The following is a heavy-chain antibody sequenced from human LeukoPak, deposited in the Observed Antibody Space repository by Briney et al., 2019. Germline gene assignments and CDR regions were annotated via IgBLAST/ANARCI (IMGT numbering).Heavy chain of an antibody. CDR2: LCGSGVDI. D-gene: IGHD5-12*01. Sequence: GGSLSLSCAASGFTFTSYAMSWVRQSRGKGLEWVSALCGSGVDIFYAVSVKGLFTISRDNSNNTLYLQMNSLRAEDTAVYYCAKSLIGSGYGWAPFDYWGQGTLVTVSS. CDR1: GFTFTSYA. V-gene: IGHV3-23*01. CDR3: AKSLIGSGYGWAPFDY. J-gene: IGHJ4*02.